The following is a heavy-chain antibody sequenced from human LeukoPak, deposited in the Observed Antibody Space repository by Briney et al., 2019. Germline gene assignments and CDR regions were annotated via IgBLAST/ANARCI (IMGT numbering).Heavy chain of an antibody. CDR1: GGTFSSYV. D-gene: IGHD3-22*01. J-gene: IGHJ6*03. Sequence: GSSVKVSCKASGGTFSSYVISWVLQAPGQGLEWMGGIIPIFGTANYAQKFQGRVTITADESTSTAYMELSSLRSEDTAVYYCARGPYDSRGQDYYYYYMDVWGRGTTVTVS. CDR3: ARGPYDSRGQDYYYYYMDV. V-gene: IGHV1-69*01. CDR2: IIPIFGTA.